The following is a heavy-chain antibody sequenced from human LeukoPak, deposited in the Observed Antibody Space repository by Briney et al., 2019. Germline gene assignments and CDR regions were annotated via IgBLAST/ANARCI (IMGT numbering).Heavy chain of an antibody. CDR2: ISGSGGST. J-gene: IGHJ4*02. CDR3: ARAPPWEPAVYYFDY. CDR1: GFTFSCYA. V-gene: IGHV3-23*01. Sequence: PGGSLRLSCAASGFTFSCYAMSWVRQAPGKGLEWVSAISGSGGSTYYADSVKGRFTISRDNSKNTLYLQMNSLRAEDTAVYYCARAPPWEPAVYYFDYWGQGTLVTVSS. D-gene: IGHD1-26*01.